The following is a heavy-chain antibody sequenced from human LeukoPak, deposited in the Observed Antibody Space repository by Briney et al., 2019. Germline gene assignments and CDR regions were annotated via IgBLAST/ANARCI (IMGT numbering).Heavy chain of an antibody. CDR1: GGSISSTSYY. Sequence: SETLSLTCAVSGGSISSTSYYWAWIRQPPGKGLEWIGTIYYSGSTYHNPSLKSRVTMSVDTSRNQFSLRLSSVDAADTAVYYCAKAGVRYFDSSGLYAFDFWGQGTTVTVSS. CDR2: IYYSGST. CDR3: AKAGVRYFDSSGLYAFDF. V-gene: IGHV4-39*01. D-gene: IGHD3-22*01. J-gene: IGHJ3*01.